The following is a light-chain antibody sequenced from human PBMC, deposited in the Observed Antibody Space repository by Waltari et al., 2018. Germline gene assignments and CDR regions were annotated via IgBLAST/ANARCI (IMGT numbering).Light chain of an antibody. V-gene: IGKV3-20*01. CDR1: QSVSSRY. CDR2: AAS. Sequence: ENVLTQSTGTLSLSPGDRDTVSCRASQSVSSRYLAWYQQKAGHAPRLIIYAASSRATGIPDRFSGSGSGTNFTLTISRLEPEDFAVYYCQQYGNSPLTFGQGTNLEIK. J-gene: IGKJ2*01. CDR3: QQYGNSPLT.